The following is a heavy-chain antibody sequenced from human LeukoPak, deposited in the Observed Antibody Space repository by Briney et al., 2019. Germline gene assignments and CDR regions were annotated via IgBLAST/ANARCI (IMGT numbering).Heavy chain of an antibody. Sequence: ASVKVSCKASGYNFIGDYLHWVRQAPGQGLEWMGWINPGGDVANYAQKFQGRVTMTRDTSISTAYMELSRLRSDDTAVYYCARGFPHRRNYDSSGSYSYNFDYWGQGTLDTVSS. V-gene: IGHV1-2*02. CDR1: GYNFIGDY. CDR2: INPGGDVA. CDR3: ARGFPHRRNYDSSGSYSYNFDY. J-gene: IGHJ4*02. D-gene: IGHD3-22*01.